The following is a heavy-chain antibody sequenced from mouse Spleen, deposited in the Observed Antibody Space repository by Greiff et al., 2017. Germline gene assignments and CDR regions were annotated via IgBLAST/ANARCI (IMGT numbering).Heavy chain of an antibody. V-gene: IGHV3-6*01. CDR1: GYSITSGYY. Sequence: EVQRVESGPGLVKPSQSLSLTCSVTGYSITSGYYWNWIRQFPGNKLEWMGYISYDGSNNYNPSLKNRISITRDTSKNQFFLKLNSVTTEDTATYYCARRKDYRAMDYWGQGTSVTVSS. D-gene: IGHD1-1*02. CDR2: ISYDGSN. CDR3: ARRKDYRAMDY. J-gene: IGHJ4*01.